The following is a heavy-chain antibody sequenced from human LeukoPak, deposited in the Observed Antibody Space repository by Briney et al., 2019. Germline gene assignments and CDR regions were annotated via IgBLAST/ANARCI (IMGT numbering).Heavy chain of an antibody. CDR2: INAGSGGT. CDR1: GYTFTDCQ. V-gene: IGHV1-2*02. D-gene: IGHD3-16*01. CDR3: ARDGGFDY. Sequence: GASVKVSCKASGYTFTDCQIHWVRQTPGEGLEWMGWINAGSGGTKYAQKFQDRVTMTRDTSISTTYMELSRLTSDDTALYYCARDGGFDYWGQGTLVTVSS. J-gene: IGHJ4*02.